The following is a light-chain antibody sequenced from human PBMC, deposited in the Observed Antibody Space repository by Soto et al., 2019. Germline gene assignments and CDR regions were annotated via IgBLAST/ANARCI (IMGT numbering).Light chain of an antibody. CDR1: QSLLSSNGKNY. J-gene: IGKJ5*01. V-gene: IGKV2-28*01. CDR2: FAS. Sequence: DIVMTQPPLSLPVTPGEPASISCRSSQSLLSSNGKNYLNWYLQKPGQSPQLLISFASTWASGVTDRFSGSGSGTDFTLKINRVEAEDVGVYYCLQALHTPPTFGHGTRLEIK. CDR3: LQALHTPPT.